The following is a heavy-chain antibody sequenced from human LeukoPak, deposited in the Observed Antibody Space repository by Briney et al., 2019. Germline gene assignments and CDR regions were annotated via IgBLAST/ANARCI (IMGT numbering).Heavy chain of an antibody. CDR3: ARVHYDILPGGNLFDP. Sequence: ASVTVSCKASGYTFTSYGISWVRQAPGQGLEWMGWISAYNGNTNYAPKLQGRVTMTPDTSTSTAYIELRSLRSDDTALYFCARVHYDILPGGNLFDPLGQGTLVTVSS. D-gene: IGHD3-9*01. J-gene: IGHJ5*02. V-gene: IGHV1-18*01. CDR1: GYTFTSYG. CDR2: ISAYNGNT.